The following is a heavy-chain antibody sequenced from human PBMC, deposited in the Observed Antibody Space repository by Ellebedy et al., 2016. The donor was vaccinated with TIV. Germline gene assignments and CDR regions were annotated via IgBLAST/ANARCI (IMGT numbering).Heavy chain of an antibody. V-gene: IGHV4-4*07. CDR2: IYTSGST. D-gene: IGHD3-3*01. CDR1: GGSISSYY. J-gene: IGHJ3*02. Sequence: SETLSLXXTVSGGSISSYYWSWIRQPAGKGLEWIGRIYTSGSTNYNPSLKSRVTMSVDTSKNQFSLKLSSVTAADTAVYYCARDRPRIFGVKPDAFDIWGQGTMVTVSS. CDR3: ARDRPRIFGVKPDAFDI.